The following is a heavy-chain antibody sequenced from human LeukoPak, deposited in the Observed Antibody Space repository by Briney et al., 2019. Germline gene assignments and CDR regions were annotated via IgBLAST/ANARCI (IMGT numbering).Heavy chain of an antibody. CDR2: IGNTGHAT. CDR3: PKDRCGGDCYTFDP. J-gene: IGHJ5*02. D-gene: IGHD2-21*02. CDR1: GFTFITYA. Sequence: GGALRLSCAASGFTFITYAMSWVRQAPGRGLEWVSTIGNTGHATYYADSVKGRFTISRDNSKNTLYLQMNSLRAEDTAVHYCPKDRCGGDCYTFDPWGQGTLVTVSS. V-gene: IGHV3-23*01.